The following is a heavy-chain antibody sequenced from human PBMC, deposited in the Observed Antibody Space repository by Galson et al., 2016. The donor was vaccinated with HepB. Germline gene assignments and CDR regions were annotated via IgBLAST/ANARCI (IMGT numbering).Heavy chain of an antibody. J-gene: IGHJ4*02. CDR2: IRTSDITSGPDT. V-gene: IGHV3-23*01. D-gene: IGHD3-22*01. CDR3: AKGSDYYDSRSLNY. CDR1: GFTFKRHA. Sequence: SLRLSCAASGFTFKRHAMSWVRQTPGKGLEWVAIIRTSDITSGPDTYYADSVKGRFAISRDDLRNTVYLHMHWLTADDTAVYFCAKGSDYYDSRSLNYWGQGSPVTVSS.